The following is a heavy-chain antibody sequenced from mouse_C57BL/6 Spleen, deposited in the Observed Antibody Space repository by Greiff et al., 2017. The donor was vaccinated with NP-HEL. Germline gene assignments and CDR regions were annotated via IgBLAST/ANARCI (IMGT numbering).Heavy chain of an antibody. CDR2: IHPNSGST. D-gene: IGHD2-2*01. V-gene: IGHV1-64*01. CDR1: GYTFTSYW. Sequence: VQLQQPGAELVKPGASVKLSCKASGYTFTSYWMHWVKQRPGQGLEWIGMIHPNSGSTNYNEKFKSKATLTVDKSSSTAYMQLSSLTSEDSAVYYCARWEYGYDGGRYYAMDYWGQGTSVTVSS. J-gene: IGHJ4*01. CDR3: ARWEYGYDGGRYYAMDY.